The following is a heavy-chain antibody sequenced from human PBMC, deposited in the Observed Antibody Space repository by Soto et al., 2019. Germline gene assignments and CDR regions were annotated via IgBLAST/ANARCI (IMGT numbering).Heavy chain of an antibody. V-gene: IGHV4-39*01. CDR1: SASISRSSYP. D-gene: IGHD2-2*01. J-gene: IGHJ6*02. CDR3: ARLHGYCISSSCHGHYAMDV. CDR2: IYYSGTT. Sequence: TSETLSLTCTVSSASISRSSYPLGRIRQPPGKGLEGIGRIYYSGTTYYNPSLNSRVTVSVDTSKNQFSLKVTSVTASDTVVYYCARLHGYCISSSCHGHYAMDVWGQGTTVTVSS.